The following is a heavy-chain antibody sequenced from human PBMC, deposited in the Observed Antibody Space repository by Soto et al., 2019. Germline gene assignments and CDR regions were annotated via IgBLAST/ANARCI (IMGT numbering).Heavy chain of an antibody. D-gene: IGHD5-18*01. CDR1: GGTFTSYY. V-gene: IGHV1-46*01. CDR3: ARGGRIVDTGIGYYYYHAMDV. J-gene: IGHJ6*02. Sequence: ASVKVSCKASGGTFTSYYIHWVRQAPGQGLEWMGIFNPTGDTASYAQKLQGRVTMTRDTSTGTAYMELGSLRSEDTAVYYCARGGRIVDTGIGYYYYHAMDVWGQGTTVTVSS. CDR2: FNPTGDTA.